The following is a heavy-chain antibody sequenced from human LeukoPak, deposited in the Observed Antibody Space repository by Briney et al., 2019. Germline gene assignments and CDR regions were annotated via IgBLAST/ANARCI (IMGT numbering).Heavy chain of an antibody. V-gene: IGHV1-2*02. CDR1: GYTFTGYY. D-gene: IGHD1-26*01. CDR3: ARGDRLVGATIYYYMDV. CDR2: INPNSGGT. Sequence: ASVKVSCKASGYTFTGYYMHWVRQAPGQGLEWMGWINPNSGGTNYAQKFQGRVTMTRDTSISTAYMELSRLRSDDTAVYYCARGDRLVGATIYYYMDVWGKGTTVTVSS. J-gene: IGHJ6*03.